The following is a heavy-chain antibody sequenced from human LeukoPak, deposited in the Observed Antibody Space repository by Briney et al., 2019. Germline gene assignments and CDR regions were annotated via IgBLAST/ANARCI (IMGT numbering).Heavy chain of an antibody. D-gene: IGHD6-19*01. CDR1: GYTFTAYY. J-gene: IGHJ4*02. Sequence: ASVKVSCKASGYTFTAYYMHRVRQAPGQGLEWMGWINPNSGVTNYAQSFQGRVTMTRDTSISTAYMELNSLTSDDAAVYYCARVPGAVAPADYWGQGTLVTVSS. CDR2: INPNSGVT. V-gene: IGHV1-2*02. CDR3: ARVPGAVAPADY.